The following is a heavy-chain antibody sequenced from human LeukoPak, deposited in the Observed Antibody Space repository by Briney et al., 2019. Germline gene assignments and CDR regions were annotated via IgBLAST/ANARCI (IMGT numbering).Heavy chain of an antibody. D-gene: IGHD3-22*01. CDR2: ISSSGSDI. CDR1: GFTFRSYH. J-gene: IGHJ6*03. CDR3: ARDLFPMYYYDSSGYYSMDV. V-gene: IGHV3-21*04. Sequence: AGGSLRLSCAASGFTFRSYHMNWVRQAPGRGLEWVSSISSSGSDIYYADSVKDRFTISRDNAKNSLFLQMNSLRAEDTAVYYCARDLFPMYYYDSSGYYSMDVWGKGTTVTISS.